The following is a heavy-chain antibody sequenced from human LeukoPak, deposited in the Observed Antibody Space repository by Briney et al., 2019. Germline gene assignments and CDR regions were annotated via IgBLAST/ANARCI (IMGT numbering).Heavy chain of an antibody. CDR3: ARDYGLQRVFDY. CDR1: GYTFTTYA. CDR2: INAVNDNT. D-gene: IGHD1-1*01. V-gene: IGHV1-3*01. J-gene: IGHJ4*02. Sequence: ASVKVSCKASGYTFTTYAMHWVRQAPGQRLEWMGWINAVNDNTKYSQKFQGRVTITRDTSASTVYMELSSLRSEDTAVYYCARDYGLQRVFDYWGQGTLVTVSS.